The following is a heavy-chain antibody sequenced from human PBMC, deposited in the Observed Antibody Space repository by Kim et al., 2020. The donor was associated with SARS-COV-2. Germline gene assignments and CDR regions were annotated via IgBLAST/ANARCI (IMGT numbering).Heavy chain of an antibody. CDR3: ARNSPLYYN. J-gene: IGHJ1*01. V-gene: IGHV3-7*03. Sequence: GGSLRLSCVASGFTFTTNSMTWVRQAPGKGLEWVATIKQDGSEKYYVDSVKGRFAISRDNAKSSLYLQMDHLRAEDTAMYYCARNSPLYYNWGQGNRGT. CDR2: IKQDGSEK. D-gene: IGHD3-10*01. CDR1: GFTFTTNS.